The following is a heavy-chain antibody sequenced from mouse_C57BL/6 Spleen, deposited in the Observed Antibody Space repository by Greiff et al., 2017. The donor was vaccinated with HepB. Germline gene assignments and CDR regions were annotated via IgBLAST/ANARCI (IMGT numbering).Heavy chain of an antibody. CDR3: ARGAQATGAY. D-gene: IGHD3-2*02. CDR1: GYSITSGYY. J-gene: IGHJ3*01. V-gene: IGHV3-6*01. Sequence: DVKLQESGPGLVKPSQSLSLTCSVTGYSITSGYYWNWIRQFPGNKLEWMGYISYDGSNNYNPSLKNRISITRDTSKNQFFLKLNSVTTEDTATYYCARGAQATGAYWGQGTLVTVSA. CDR2: ISYDGSN.